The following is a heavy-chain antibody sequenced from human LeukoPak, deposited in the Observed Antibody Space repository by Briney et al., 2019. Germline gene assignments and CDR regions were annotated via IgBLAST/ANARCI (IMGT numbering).Heavy chain of an antibody. CDR3: ARDPHGGSGSDPHDAFDI. D-gene: IGHD1-26*01. J-gene: IGHJ3*02. CDR2: IESDGSST. Sequence: GGSLRLSCAASGFTFSYYWMHWVRQAPGPGLGWVSRIESDGSSTSYADSVKGRFTISRDNAKNTLYLQMNSLRAEDTAVYYCARDPHGGSGSDPHDAFDIWGQGTMVTVSS. V-gene: IGHV3-74*01. CDR1: GFTFSYYW.